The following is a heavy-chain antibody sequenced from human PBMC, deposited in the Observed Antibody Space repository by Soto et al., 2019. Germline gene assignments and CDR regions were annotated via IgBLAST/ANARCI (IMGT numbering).Heavy chain of an antibody. J-gene: IGHJ6*04. Sequence: ASVKVSCKASGYTFTGYYMHWVRQAPGQGLEWMGWINPNSGGTNYARKFQGWVTMTSDTSISTAYMELSSVRSDDTAVYYCARDRGVAAMATTFSYGMEVWGEGTKVTVSS. D-gene: IGHD6-13*01. V-gene: IGHV1-2*04. CDR3: ARDRGVAAMATTFSYGMEV. CDR1: GYTFTGYY. CDR2: INPNSGGT.